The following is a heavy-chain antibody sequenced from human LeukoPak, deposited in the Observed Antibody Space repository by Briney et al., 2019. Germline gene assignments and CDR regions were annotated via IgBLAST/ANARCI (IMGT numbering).Heavy chain of an antibody. D-gene: IGHD3-10*01. CDR1: GFTFMNYV. J-gene: IGHJ2*01. CDR3: ARKITMVRGPLIKGYFDL. CDR2: IRLGGGLT. Sequence: PGGSLRFSCSGSGFTFMNYVMAWVRQAPGKGLEWVSSIRLGGGLTHSADPVKGRFIISRDMNTLFLQMNNLRPEDTAMYYCARKITMVRGPLIKGYFDLWGRGTLVSVSS. V-gene: IGHV3-23*01.